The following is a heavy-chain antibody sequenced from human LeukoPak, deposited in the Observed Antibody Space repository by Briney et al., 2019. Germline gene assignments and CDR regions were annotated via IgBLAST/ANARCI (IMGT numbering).Heavy chain of an antibody. D-gene: IGHD2-2*01. Sequence: GGSLRLSCAASGFTFSSYAMHWVRQAPGKGLEWVAVISYDGSNKYYADSVKGRFTISRDNSKNTLYLQMNSLRAEDTAVYYCAKGDRVKVVVPGAETYWGKGTLVTVSS. CDR1: GFTFSSYA. CDR3: AKGDRVKVVVPGAETY. V-gene: IGHV3-30-3*01. J-gene: IGHJ4*02. CDR2: ISYDGSNK.